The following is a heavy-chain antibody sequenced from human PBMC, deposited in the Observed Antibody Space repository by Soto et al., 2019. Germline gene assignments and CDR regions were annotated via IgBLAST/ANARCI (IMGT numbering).Heavy chain of an antibody. CDR2: ISSNGGST. D-gene: IGHD2-2*01. J-gene: IGHJ6*02. Sequence: PVGSLRLSCSASGFTFSSYAMHWVRQAPGKGLEYVSAISSNGGSTYYADSVKGRFTISRDNSKNTLYLQMSSLRAEDTAVYYCVKDIVVVPAASAYYYYGMDVWGQGTTVTVSS. CDR1: GFTFSSYA. V-gene: IGHV3-64D*06. CDR3: VKDIVVVPAASAYYYYGMDV.